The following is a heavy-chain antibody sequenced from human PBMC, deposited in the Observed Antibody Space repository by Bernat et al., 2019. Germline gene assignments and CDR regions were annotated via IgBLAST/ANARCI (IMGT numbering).Heavy chain of an antibody. J-gene: IGHJ4*02. Sequence: EVQLVESGGDLVQPGGSLRLSCAASGFSFSSFWMSWVRQAPGKGLAWVAKIKHDGSEKYYVDSVKGRFTISRDNAKNSLSLQMNSLRAEDTAVYYCARGRTCDYWGQGTLVTVSS. CDR1: GFSFSSFW. V-gene: IGHV3-7*01. CDR2: IKHDGSEK. CDR3: ARGRTCDY.